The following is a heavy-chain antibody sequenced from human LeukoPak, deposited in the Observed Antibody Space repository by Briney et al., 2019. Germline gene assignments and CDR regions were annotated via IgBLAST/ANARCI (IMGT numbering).Heavy chain of an antibody. V-gene: IGHV3-23*01. CDR1: GFTFSSYA. CDR3: ASSGHSTGWYHPPH. J-gene: IGHJ1*01. CDR2: ISGSGGST. Sequence: PGGSLRLSCAASGFTFSSYAMSWVRQAPGRGLEWVSAISGSGGSTYYADSVKGRFTISRDNSKNTLYLQMNSLRAEDTAVYYRASSGHSTGWYHPPHWGQGPLVPVSS. D-gene: IGHD6-19*01.